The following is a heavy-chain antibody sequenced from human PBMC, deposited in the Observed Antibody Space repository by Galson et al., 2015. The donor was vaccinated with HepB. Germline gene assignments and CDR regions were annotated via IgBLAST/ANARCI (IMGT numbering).Heavy chain of an antibody. CDR2: IIPILGIA. Sequence: SVKVSCKASGGTFSRYAISWVRQAPGQGLEWMGGIIPILGIANYAQKFQGRVTITADKSTSTAYMELSSLRSEDTAVYYCARGVWRQLPSTGYCYYMDVWGKGTTVTVSS. J-gene: IGHJ6*03. V-gene: IGHV1-69*10. CDR1: GGTFSRYA. D-gene: IGHD6-13*01. CDR3: ARGVWRQLPSTGYCYYMDV.